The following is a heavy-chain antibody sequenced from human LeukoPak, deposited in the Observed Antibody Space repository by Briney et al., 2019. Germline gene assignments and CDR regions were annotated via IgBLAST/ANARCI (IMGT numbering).Heavy chain of an antibody. D-gene: IGHD3-22*01. CDR1: GYSFTSYW. V-gene: IGHV5-51*01. CDR2: IYPGDSDT. CDR3: ARGLAMMEGFDY. J-gene: IGHJ4*02. Sequence: NLGESLQIPCKGSGYSFTSYWIGWVRPLPGKGLEWMGIIYPGDSDTRYSPSFQGQVTISADKSISTAYLQWSSLKASDTAMYYCARGLAMMEGFDYWGQGTLVTVSS.